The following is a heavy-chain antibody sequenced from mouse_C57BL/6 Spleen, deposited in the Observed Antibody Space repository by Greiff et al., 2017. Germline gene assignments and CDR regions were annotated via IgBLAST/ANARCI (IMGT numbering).Heavy chain of an antibody. J-gene: IGHJ3*01. D-gene: IGHD6-1*01. CDR1: GYTFTSYW. CDR2: IGPNSGGT. V-gene: IGHV1-72*01. CDR3: AASLPQGFAY. Sequence: QVQLQQSGAELVKPGASVKLSCKASGYTFTSYWMHWVKQRPGRGLEWIGRIGPNSGGTKYNEKFKSKATLTVDKPSSTAYMQLSSLTSEDSAVYYCAASLPQGFAYWGQGTLVTVSA.